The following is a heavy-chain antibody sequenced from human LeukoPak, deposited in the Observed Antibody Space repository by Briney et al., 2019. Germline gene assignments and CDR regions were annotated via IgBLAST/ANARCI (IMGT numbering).Heavy chain of an antibody. CDR2: IYPGDSDT. V-gene: IGHV5-51*01. Sequence: GGSPKISCKGSGYSFTSYWNGWVRQMPGKGLEGMGIIYPGDSDTRYSPSFQGQVTISADTSISTAYLQSSSLKASDTAMYYGARRYGSGSYYSPFDYWGQGTLVTVSS. CDR3: ARRYGSGSYYSPFDY. J-gene: IGHJ4*02. CDR1: GYSFTSYW. D-gene: IGHD3-10*01.